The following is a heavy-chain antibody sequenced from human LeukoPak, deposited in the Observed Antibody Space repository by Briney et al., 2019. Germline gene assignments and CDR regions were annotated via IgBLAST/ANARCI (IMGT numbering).Heavy chain of an antibody. CDR3: ARATYYYDSSGYYVYYFYY. CDR1: GYTFTGYY. V-gene: IGHV1-2*02. D-gene: IGHD3-22*01. J-gene: IGHJ4*02. CDR2: ITANSGGT. Sequence: ASLKVSCKASGYTFTGYYMHWVRQAPGQGLEWVGWITANSGGTNYAEKVQGRFTMTRDKAMSTAYLELSRLRSEDTAVYYCARATYYYDSSGYYVYYFYYWGQGTLVTVSS.